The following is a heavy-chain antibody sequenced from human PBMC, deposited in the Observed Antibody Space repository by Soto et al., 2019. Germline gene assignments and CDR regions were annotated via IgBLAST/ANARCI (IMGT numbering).Heavy chain of an antibody. D-gene: IGHD2-2*02. Sequence: EVQLVESGGDLVQRGGSLRLSCAASGFDVSNTDMSWVRQAPGKGLEWVSVIYSGGYTNYADSVKGRFIVSRDSPKNTLYLQMASLRAEDTAVYYCAREAILVIAAPESYFAYWGQGTLVTVSS. CDR2: IYSGGYT. J-gene: IGHJ4*02. V-gene: IGHV3-66*01. CDR3: AREAILVIAAPESYFAY. CDR1: GFDVSNTD.